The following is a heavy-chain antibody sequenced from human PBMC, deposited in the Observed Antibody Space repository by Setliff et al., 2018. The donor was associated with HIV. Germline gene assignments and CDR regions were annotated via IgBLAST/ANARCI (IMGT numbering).Heavy chain of an antibody. V-gene: IGHV4-61*02. CDR2: VYITGRI. D-gene: IGHD2-2*01. CDR3: ARGESTTWDLAEYFQH. CDR1: DDSIKSDNYY. J-gene: IGHJ1*01. Sequence: SETLSLTCTVSDDSIKSDNYYWSWVRQPAGKGLEWIGRVYITGRIHYNPSLKSRVSLSIDTSKNQFSLNLRSVTAADTAVYYCARGESTTWDLAEYFQHWGHGTLVTVSS.